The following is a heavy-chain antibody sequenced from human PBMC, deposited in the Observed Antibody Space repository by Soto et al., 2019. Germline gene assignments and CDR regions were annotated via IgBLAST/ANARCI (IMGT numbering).Heavy chain of an antibody. J-gene: IGHJ6*02. V-gene: IGHV6-1*01. CDR1: GDSVSSNSAA. CDR3: ARDQGYSSGWTYYGMDV. CDR2: TYYRSKWYN. D-gene: IGHD6-19*01. Sequence: SQTLSLTCAISGDSVSSNSAAWNWIRQSPSRGLEWLGRTYYRSKWYNDYAVSVKSRITINPDTSKNQFSLQLNSVTPEDTAVYYCARDQGYSSGWTYYGMDVWGQGTTVTVSS.